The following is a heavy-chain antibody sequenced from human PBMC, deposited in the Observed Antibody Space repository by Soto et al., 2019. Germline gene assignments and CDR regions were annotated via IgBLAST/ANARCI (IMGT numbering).Heavy chain of an antibody. Sequence: QVQLQESGPRLVKPSGSLSLTCGVSGGTVASSHWWSWVRQSPGGGLEWIGNVYHTGDTNFNPPLQSRVSISVDKSNNQFTLRLNSLTAADTAVYLCAREIVTAGGNNYFDPWGPGTLVTVSS. CDR2: VYHTGDT. CDR3: AREIVTAGGNNYFDP. V-gene: IGHV4-4*02. J-gene: IGHJ5*02. CDR1: GGTVASSHW. D-gene: IGHD2-21*02.